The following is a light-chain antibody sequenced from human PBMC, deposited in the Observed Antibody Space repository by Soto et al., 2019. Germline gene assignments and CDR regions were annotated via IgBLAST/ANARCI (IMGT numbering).Light chain of an antibody. J-gene: IGKJ1*01. Sequence: EIVLTQSPGTLSLSPGERATLSCRASQSVSNNYLAWYQQKPGQAPRLLIYGASSRATGIPDRFSGSGSGTEFTLTISRLEPEDFAVFYCQQDGGSPRTFGQGTRVEIK. CDR2: GAS. CDR1: QSVSNNY. V-gene: IGKV3-20*01. CDR3: QQDGGSPRT.